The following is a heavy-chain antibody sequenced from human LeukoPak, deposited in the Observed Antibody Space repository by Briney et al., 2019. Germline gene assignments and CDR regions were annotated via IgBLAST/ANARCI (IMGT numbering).Heavy chain of an antibody. J-gene: IGHJ6*03. Sequence: GASVKVSCKASGYTFTSYDINWVRQATGQGLEWMGWMNPNSGNTGYAQKFQGRVTITRNTSISTAYMELSSPRSGDTAVYYCARGNPYYDFWSGHYYYYYYMDVWGKGTTVTVSS. CDR1: GYTFTSYD. D-gene: IGHD3-3*01. V-gene: IGHV1-8*03. CDR3: ARGNPYYDFWSGHYYYYYYMDV. CDR2: MNPNSGNT.